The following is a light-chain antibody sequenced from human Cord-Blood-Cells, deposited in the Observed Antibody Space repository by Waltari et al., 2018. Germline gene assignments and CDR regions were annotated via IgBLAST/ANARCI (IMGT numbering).Light chain of an antibody. V-gene: IGLV4-69*01. CDR3: QTWGTGIRV. Sequence: QLVLTQSPSASASLRASVKLTCPLSSGHSSYAIAWHQQQPEKGPRYLMKLNSDGSHSKWDGIPDRFSGSSSGAERYLTISSLQYEDEADYYCQTWGTGIRVFGGGTKLTVL. CDR2: LNSDGSH. J-gene: IGLJ3*02. CDR1: SGHSSYA.